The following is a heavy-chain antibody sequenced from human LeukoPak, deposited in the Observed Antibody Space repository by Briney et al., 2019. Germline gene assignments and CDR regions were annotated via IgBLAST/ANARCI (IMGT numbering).Heavy chain of an antibody. D-gene: IGHD4-17*01. J-gene: IGHJ4*02. CDR3: ARGQYGPFDY. CDR2: ISSSSSYT. Sequence: LSLTCTVSGGSINNYYWSWIRQAPGKGLEWVSYISSSSSYTNYADSVKGRFTISRDNAKNSLYLQMNSLRAEDTAVYYCARGQYGPFDYWGQGTLVTVSS. CDR1: GGSINNYY. V-gene: IGHV3-11*06.